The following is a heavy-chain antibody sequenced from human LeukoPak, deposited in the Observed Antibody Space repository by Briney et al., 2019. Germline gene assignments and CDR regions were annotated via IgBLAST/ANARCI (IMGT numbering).Heavy chain of an antibody. CDR1: GFTFSSYG. Sequence: GGSLRLSCAASGFTFSSYGMHWVRQAPGKGLEWVAVIWYDGSNKYYADSVKGRFTISGDNSKNTLYLQMNSLRAEDTAVYYCARDFPSGGMDVWGQGTTVTVPS. CDR3: ARDFPSGGMDV. V-gene: IGHV3-33*01. J-gene: IGHJ6*02. D-gene: IGHD3-3*01. CDR2: IWYDGSNK.